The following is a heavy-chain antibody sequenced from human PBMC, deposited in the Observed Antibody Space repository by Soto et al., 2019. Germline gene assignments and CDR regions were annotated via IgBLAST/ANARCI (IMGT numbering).Heavy chain of an antibody. V-gene: IGHV4-59*08. CDR2: IYYSGST. Sequence: SETLSLTCAVYGGSISSYYWSWIRQPPGKGLEWIGYIYYSGSTNYNPSLKSRVTISVDTSKNQFSLKLSSVTAADTAVYYCASSGRVDTAMVLNYYMDVWGKGTTVTVSS. D-gene: IGHD5-18*01. CDR1: GGSISSYY. CDR3: ASSGRVDTAMVLNYYMDV. J-gene: IGHJ6*03.